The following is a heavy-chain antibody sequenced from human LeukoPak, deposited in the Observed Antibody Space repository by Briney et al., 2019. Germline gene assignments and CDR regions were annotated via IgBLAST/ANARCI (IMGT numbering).Heavy chain of an antibody. Sequence: GGSLRLSCAASGFTFSSSAMSWVRQAPGRGLEWVSSVDGGGGGTYYADSVKGRFTISRDNSKDTLYLQMNGLRAEDTAVYFCAKQSAGSAAWYSLHYDFWGQGTLVTVSS. J-gene: IGHJ4*02. CDR3: AKQSAGSAAWYSLHYDF. V-gene: IGHV3-23*01. D-gene: IGHD6-13*01. CDR1: GFTFSSSA. CDR2: VDGGGGGT.